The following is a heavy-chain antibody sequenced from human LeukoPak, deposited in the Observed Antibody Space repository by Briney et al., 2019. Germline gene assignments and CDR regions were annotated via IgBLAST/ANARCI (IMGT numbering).Heavy chain of an antibody. D-gene: IGHD5-12*01. CDR2: INPNSGGT. J-gene: IGHJ5*02. Sequence: ASVKVSCKASGYTFTGYYMHWLRQAPGQGLEWMGWINPNSGGTNYAQKFQGRVTLTRDASITTAYMELSGLRSDDTAIYYCARRGGGGYRDWFDPWGQGTLVTVSS. CDR3: ARRGGGGYRDWFDP. V-gene: IGHV1-2*02. CDR1: GYTFTGYY.